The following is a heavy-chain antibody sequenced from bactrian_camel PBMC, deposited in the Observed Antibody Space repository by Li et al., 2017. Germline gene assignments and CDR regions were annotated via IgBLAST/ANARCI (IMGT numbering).Heavy chain of an antibody. CDR1: KDIDTLCG. CDR3: AADLVTDEPSLVEREYYY. CDR2: ISKDGAT. V-gene: IGHV3S53*01. D-gene: IGHD1*01. Sequence: HVQLVESGGGSVQAGGSLKLSCVASKDIDTLCGMDWYRMAPGNMRVKVSSISKDGATTYADSVKGRFTISRDDTRNTATFYLQMHSLKPEDTATYYCAADLVTDEPSLVEREYYYWGQGTQVTVS. J-gene: IGHJ4*01.